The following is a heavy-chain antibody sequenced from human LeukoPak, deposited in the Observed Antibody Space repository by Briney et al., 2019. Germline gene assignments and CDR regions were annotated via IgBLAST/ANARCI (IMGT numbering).Heavy chain of an antibody. CDR2: INPNSGGT. CDR1: GYTFTGYY. V-gene: IGHV1-2*02. J-gene: IGHJ4*02. Sequence: ASVKVSCKASGYTFTGYYMHWVRQAPGQGFEWMGWINPNSGGTNYAQKFQGRVTMTRDTSISTAYMELSRLRSDDTAVYYCARDDYTAMVIDYWGQGTLVTVSS. D-gene: IGHD5-18*01. CDR3: ARDDYTAMVIDY.